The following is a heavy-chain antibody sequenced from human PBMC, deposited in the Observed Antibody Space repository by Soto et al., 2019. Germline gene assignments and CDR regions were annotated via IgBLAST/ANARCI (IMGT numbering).Heavy chain of an antibody. V-gene: IGHV3-21*01. CDR3: ARVLNSSYGSSWYAAGIDY. D-gene: IGHD6-13*01. CDR1: GFTFSSYS. CDR2: ISSSSSYI. Sequence: GGSLRLSCAASGFTFSSYSMNWVRQAPGKGLEWVSSISSSSSYIYYADSGKGRFTISRDNAKNSLYLQMNSLRAEDTAVYYCARVLNSSYGSSWYAAGIDYWGQGTLVTVSS. J-gene: IGHJ4*02.